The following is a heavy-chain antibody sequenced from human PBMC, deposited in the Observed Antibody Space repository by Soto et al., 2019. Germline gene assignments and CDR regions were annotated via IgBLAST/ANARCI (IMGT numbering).Heavy chain of an antibody. CDR3: AIHYGSGSYPTLYYYGMDV. CDR2: IIPIFGTA. CDR1: GGTFSSYA. D-gene: IGHD3-10*01. V-gene: IGHV1-69*01. J-gene: IGHJ6*02. Sequence: QVQLVQSGAEVKKPGSSVKVSCKASGGTFSSYAISWVRQAPGQGLEWMGGIIPIFGTANYAQKFQGRVTITADESTSTAYMELSSLRSEDTAVYYCAIHYGSGSYPTLYYYGMDVWGQGTTVTVSS.